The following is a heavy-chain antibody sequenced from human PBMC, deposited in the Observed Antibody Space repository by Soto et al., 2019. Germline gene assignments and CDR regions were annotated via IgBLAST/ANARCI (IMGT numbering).Heavy chain of an antibody. V-gene: IGHV3-30-3*01. Sequence: QGQLVESGGGVVQPGRSLRLSCAASGFTFSGYAMYWVRQAPGKGLGWVAVISYDGSNKYYADSVKGRFTISRDSSEKTLFLPMDSLRTEDTAVYYCARGAPPDYWGQGTLVTVSS. CDR3: ARGAPPDY. CDR1: GFTFSGYA. CDR2: ISYDGSNK. J-gene: IGHJ4*02.